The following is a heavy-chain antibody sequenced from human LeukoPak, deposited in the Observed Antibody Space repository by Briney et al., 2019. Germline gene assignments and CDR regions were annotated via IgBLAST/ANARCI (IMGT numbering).Heavy chain of an antibody. Sequence: GGSLRLSCAASGFTFSSYSMNWVRQAPGKGLEWVSAISGSGGSTYYADSVKGRFTISRDNSKNTLYLQMNSLRAEDTAVYYCAKDPPLYDSSGYYFSWGQGTLVTVSS. CDR2: ISGSGGST. V-gene: IGHV3-23*01. CDR3: AKDPPLYDSSGYYFS. J-gene: IGHJ4*02. CDR1: GFTFSSYS. D-gene: IGHD3-22*01.